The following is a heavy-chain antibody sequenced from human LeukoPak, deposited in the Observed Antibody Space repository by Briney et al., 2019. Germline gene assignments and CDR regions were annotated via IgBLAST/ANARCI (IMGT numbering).Heavy chain of an antibody. D-gene: IGHD1-1*01. CDR3: AGCAGNSCYFDY. CDR1: GFSFISYW. J-gene: IGHJ4*02. V-gene: IGHV3-7*01. CDR2: IKQDGSAK. Sequence: GGSLRLSCAASGFSFISYWKSWVRQAPGKGLEWVANIKQDGSAKNYVDSVKGRFTISRDNAKNSLYLQLNSLRAEDTAVYYCAGCAGNSCYFDYWGQGTLVIVSS.